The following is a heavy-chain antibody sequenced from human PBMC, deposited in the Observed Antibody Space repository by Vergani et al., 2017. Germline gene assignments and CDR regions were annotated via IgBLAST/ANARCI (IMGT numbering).Heavy chain of an antibody. CDR2: INHSGST. CDR1: GGSFSGYY. CDR3: ARAGYCSGGSCYSSYAFDI. D-gene: IGHD2-15*01. V-gene: IGHV4-34*01. J-gene: IGHJ3*02. Sequence: QVQLQQWGAGLLKPSETLSLTCAVYGGSFSGYYWSWIRQPPGKGLEWIGEINHSGSTNYNPSLKSRVTISVETSKNQFSLKLSSVTAADTAVYYCARAGYCSGGSCYSSYAFDIWGQGTMVTVSS.